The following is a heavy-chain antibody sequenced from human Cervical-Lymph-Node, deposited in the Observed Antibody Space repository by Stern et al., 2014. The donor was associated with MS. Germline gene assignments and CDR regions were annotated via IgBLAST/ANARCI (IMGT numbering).Heavy chain of an antibody. V-gene: IGHV1-18*04. CDR1: GYTSTNYG. J-gene: IGHJ6*02. Sequence: QVQLVQSGAEVKKPGATVKVSCKASGYTSTNYGISWVRQAPGPGLEWMGWISAYNGHTNYAHKFQGRVTMTTDTSTSTAYMDLRSLRSDDTAVYYCAGYYYYGMDVWGQGTTVTVSS. CDR2: ISAYNGHT. CDR3: AGYYYYGMDV.